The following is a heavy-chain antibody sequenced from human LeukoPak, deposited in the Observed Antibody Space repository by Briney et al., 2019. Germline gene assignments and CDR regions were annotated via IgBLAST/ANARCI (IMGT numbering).Heavy chain of an antibody. Sequence: SDTLSLTCTVSGCSINNYFWSGIPQPAGKGLEWIGLIYSTGDTNYNPSLRSRGTTSADTSKNQFSLKLTSVTAADTALYYCANTSAMYYWESHFDYWGRGTLVTVSS. CDR1: GCSINNYF. V-gene: IGHV4-4*07. CDR2: IYSTGDT. D-gene: IGHD2-8*01. CDR3: ANTSAMYYWESHFDY. J-gene: IGHJ4*02.